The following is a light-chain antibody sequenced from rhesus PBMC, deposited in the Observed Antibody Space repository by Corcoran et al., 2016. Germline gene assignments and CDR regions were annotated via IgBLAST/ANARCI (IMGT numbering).Light chain of an antibody. CDR3: QQHNRHPYS. CDR2: AAS. Sequence: DIQMTQSPSSLSASVGDRVTITCRASQTISSYLACYQQKPGKVTKLLLYAASSLESGVPSRFSGSGSGTEFTLTISSLQPEDFATYYCQQHNRHPYSFGQGTKVEI. V-gene: IGKV1-44*02. J-gene: IGKJ2*01. CDR1: QTISSY.